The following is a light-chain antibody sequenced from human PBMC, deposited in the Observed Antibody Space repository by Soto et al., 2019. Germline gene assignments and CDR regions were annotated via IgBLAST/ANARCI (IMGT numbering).Light chain of an antibody. V-gene: IGKV3-20*01. CDR2: DAC. CDR1: QRISNSY. Sequence: EIVLTQSPGTLSLSPGERATLSCRASQRISNSYLAWYPQKPGQAPRLLLYDACSRATGIPDRVSGSGSGTDFTLTISRLEPEDFAVYYCKQYARPPYAFGQGTKVDIK. J-gene: IGKJ2*01. CDR3: KQYARPPYA.